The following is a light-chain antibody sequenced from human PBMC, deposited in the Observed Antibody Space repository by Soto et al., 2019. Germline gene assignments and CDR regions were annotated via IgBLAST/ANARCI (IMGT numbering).Light chain of an antibody. Sequence: EIRMTKSPFFLSASVGDSVNITCRASQGLNIFLGWFKRKPGKALNILIXAASTLQSGAPSRFSGSVSGTEFTLTISSLQPEEYPTYYCQQPNSYPWTFGQGTK. CDR3: QQPNSYPWT. CDR2: AAS. V-gene: IGKV1-9*01. J-gene: IGKJ1*01. CDR1: QGLNIF.